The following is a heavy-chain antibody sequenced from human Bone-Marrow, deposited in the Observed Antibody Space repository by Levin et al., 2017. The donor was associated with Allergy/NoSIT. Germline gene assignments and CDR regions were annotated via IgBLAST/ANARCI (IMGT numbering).Heavy chain of an antibody. CDR2: ISGSGENT. CDR3: VRTPGALVVTPYFDF. D-gene: IGHD2-21*01. J-gene: IGHJ4*02. V-gene: IGHV3-23*01. CDR1: GFRFSDYV. Sequence: SCVASGFRFSDYVLNWVRQAPGKGLEWVSVISGSGENTYYADSVKGRFTISRDTSRNTLYLQMNSLSAEDTAIYYCVRTPGALVVTPYFDFWGQGTLVTVSS.